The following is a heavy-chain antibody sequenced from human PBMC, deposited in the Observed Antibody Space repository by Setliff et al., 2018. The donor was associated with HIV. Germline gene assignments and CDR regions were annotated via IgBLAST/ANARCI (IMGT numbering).Heavy chain of an antibody. V-gene: IGHV3-74*01. CDR1: GYNFGVYW. D-gene: IGHD1-26*01. Sequence: GGSLRLSCAASGYNFGVYWMHWVRQVPGKGLVWVSHINSDGSGTKYADSVKGRFTMSRDNAKNTLYLQMNSLRAEDTALYCCARDRGRPDSFDIWGQGTMVTVSS. CDR3: ARDRGRPDSFDI. CDR2: INSDGSGT. J-gene: IGHJ3*02.